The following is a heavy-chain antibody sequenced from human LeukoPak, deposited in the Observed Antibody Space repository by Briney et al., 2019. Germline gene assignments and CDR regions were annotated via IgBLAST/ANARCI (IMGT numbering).Heavy chain of an antibody. J-gene: IGHJ4*02. CDR3: AKTVRLPTD. Sequence: SETLSLTCTVSGDSITTHYWGWIRQPPGKGLEWIGYVLYTGITNYNPSLKSRVTISIDTSKSQFSLKLTSVTAADTAVYYCAKTVRLPTDWSQGTLVTVSS. V-gene: IGHV4-59*11. D-gene: IGHD1-14*01. CDR2: VLYTGIT. CDR1: GDSITTHY.